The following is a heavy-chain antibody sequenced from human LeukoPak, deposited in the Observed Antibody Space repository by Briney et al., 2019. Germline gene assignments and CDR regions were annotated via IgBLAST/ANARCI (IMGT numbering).Heavy chain of an antibody. V-gene: IGHV4-34*01. D-gene: IGHD5-24*01. Sequence: SETLSLTYAVYGGSFSGYYWSWIRQPPGKGLEWIGEINHSGSTNYNPSLKSRVTISVDTSKNQFSLKLSSVTAADTAVYYCAKRKAWLGMDVWGQGTTVTVSS. CDR1: GGSFSGYY. J-gene: IGHJ6*02. CDR2: INHSGST. CDR3: AKRKAWLGMDV.